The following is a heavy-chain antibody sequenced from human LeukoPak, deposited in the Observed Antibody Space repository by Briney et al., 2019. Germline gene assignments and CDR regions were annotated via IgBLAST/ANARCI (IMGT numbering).Heavy chain of an antibody. J-gene: IGHJ4*02. V-gene: IGHV4-59*08. CDR1: GDSISSYY. CDR3: ARLGRGSNFDY. CDR2: IYYSGST. Sequence: SETLSPTCTVSGDSISSYYWSWIRQPPGKGLEWIGYIYYSGSTNYNPSLKSRVTISVDTSKNQFSLKLSSVTAADTAVYYCARLGRGSNFDYWGQGTLVTVPS. D-gene: IGHD3-10*01.